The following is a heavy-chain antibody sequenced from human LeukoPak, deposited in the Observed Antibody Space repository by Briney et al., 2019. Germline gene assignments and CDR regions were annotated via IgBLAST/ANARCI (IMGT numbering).Heavy chain of an antibody. Sequence: SETLSLTCTVSGGSISSGDYYWSWVRQPAGKGLEWIGRISTSGDTNYNPSLKSRVTMSVEKSKNQFSLKFSSVTAADTAVYYCANSEVGPTVQFDYWGQGILVTVSS. CDR1: GGSISSGDYY. J-gene: IGHJ4*02. V-gene: IGHV4-61*02. CDR2: ISTSGDT. CDR3: ANSEVGPTVQFDY. D-gene: IGHD1-26*01.